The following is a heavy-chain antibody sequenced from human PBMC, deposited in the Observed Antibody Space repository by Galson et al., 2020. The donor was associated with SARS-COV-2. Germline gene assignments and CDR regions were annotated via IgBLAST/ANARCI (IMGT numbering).Heavy chain of an antibody. V-gene: IGHV3-64*01. CDR2: ISSNGDSS. CDR1: GFTFRNYA. Sequence: GGSLRLSCAASGFTFRNYAMHWVRQAPGKGLEYVSAISSNGDSSYYTTSVKGRFTISRDNSQSTLFLQMGSLRAEDMGVYYCGRDDLPVPDSSNLHYGDVWGQGTTVTVS. CDR3: GRDDLPVPDSSNLHYGDV. J-gene: IGHJ6*02. D-gene: IGHD4-17*01.